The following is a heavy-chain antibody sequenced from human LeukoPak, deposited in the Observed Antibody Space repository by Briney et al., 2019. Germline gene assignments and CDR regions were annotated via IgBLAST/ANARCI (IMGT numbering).Heavy chain of an antibody. Sequence: PSETLSLTCAVYGGSFSDYYWTWIRQTPGKGLEWIGQISHSGTTSYNPSLKSRVTMSVDTSKNQFPLKLTSVTAADTAVYYCARGCPGYWGQGTLVTVSS. CDR1: GGSFSDYY. CDR3: ARGCPGY. CDR2: ISHSGTT. J-gene: IGHJ4*02. V-gene: IGHV4-34*01.